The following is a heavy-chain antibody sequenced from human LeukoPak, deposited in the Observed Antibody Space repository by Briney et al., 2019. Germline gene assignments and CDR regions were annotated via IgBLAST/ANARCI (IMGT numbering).Heavy chain of an antibody. D-gene: IGHD4-17*01. V-gene: IGHV4-59*11. CDR1: GASISSHY. J-gene: IGHJ5*02. CDR3: ARGGTTVTPGLLWFDP. CDR2: IYYSGST. Sequence: SETLSLTRSVSGASISSHYWSSIRQPPGKGLEWSGYIYYSGSTKYNPSLKSRVTISVDTSKNQFSLKLSSVTAADTAVYYCARGGTTVTPGLLWFDPWGQGTLVTVSS.